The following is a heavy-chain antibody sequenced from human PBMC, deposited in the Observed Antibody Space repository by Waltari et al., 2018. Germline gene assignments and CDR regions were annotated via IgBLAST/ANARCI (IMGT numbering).Heavy chain of an antibody. V-gene: IGHV4-61*02. Sequence: QVQLQESGPGLVKPSQTLSLTCTVPGCSISPGSFFWRWIRQPAGKGLEWIGRIYTSGSTNYNPSLKSRVTISVDTSKNQFSLKLSSVTAADTAVYYCARDGAPGLFDYWGQGTLVTVSS. J-gene: IGHJ4*02. CDR1: GCSISPGSFF. CDR3: ARDGAPGLFDY. CDR2: IYTSGST. D-gene: IGHD3-16*01.